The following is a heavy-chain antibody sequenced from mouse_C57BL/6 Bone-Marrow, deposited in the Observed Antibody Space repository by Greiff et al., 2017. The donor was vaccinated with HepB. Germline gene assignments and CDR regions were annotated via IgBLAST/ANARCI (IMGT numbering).Heavy chain of an antibody. J-gene: IGHJ2*01. CDR1: GYTFTSYW. CDR3: ARSGSIPYYFDY. Sequence: QVQLQQPGAELVKPGASVKLSCKASGYTFTSYWMQWVKQRPGQGLEWIGEIDPSDSYTNYNQKFKGKATLTVDTSSSTAYMQLSSLTSEDAAVYYCARSGSIPYYFDYWGQGTTLTVSS. V-gene: IGHV1-50*01. CDR2: IDPSDSYT. D-gene: IGHD1-1*01.